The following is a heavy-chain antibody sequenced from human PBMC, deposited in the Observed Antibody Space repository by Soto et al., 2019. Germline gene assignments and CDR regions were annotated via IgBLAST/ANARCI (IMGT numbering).Heavy chain of an antibody. CDR3: AQTHMIPLTFES. D-gene: IGHD3-16*01. CDR2: LYWDNEM. CDR1: GFSLSTSGVG. J-gene: IGHJ4*02. Sequence: QISLKESGPPLVKPTQTLTLTCTFSGFSLSTSGVGVAWIRQPPGKALEWLALLYWDNEMRYSPSLQSRLTITRDTSNNQVVLTMTNMDPMDTATYYCAQTHMIPLTFESWGQGTLVTVSS. V-gene: IGHV2-5*02.